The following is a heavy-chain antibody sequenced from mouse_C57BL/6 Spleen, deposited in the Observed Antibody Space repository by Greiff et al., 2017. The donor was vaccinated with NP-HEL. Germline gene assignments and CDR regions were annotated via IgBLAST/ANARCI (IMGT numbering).Heavy chain of an antibody. Sequence: VQLQQSDAELVKPGASVKISCKVSGYTFTDHTIHWMKQRPEQGLEWIGYIYPRDGSTKYNEKFKGKATLTADKSSSTAYMQLNSLTSEDSAVYFCARKGYYSSRPYAMDYWGQGTSVTVSS. J-gene: IGHJ4*01. CDR3: ARKGYYSSRPYAMDY. CDR2: IYPRDGST. D-gene: IGHD1-1*01. CDR1: GYTFTDHT. V-gene: IGHV1-78*01.